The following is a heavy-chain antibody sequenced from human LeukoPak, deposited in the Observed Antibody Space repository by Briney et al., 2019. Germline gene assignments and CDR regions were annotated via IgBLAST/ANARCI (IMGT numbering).Heavy chain of an antibody. J-gene: IGHJ5*02. Sequence: GGSPRLSCTVSGFTFSSYSMHWVRQTPGKGLQWVSYISSTSYTIYYADSVRGRFTISRDNAKSSLYLQMNSLRAEDTGVYFCARAPCGGDCYSVLDPWGQGTLVTVSP. V-gene: IGHV3-48*04. D-gene: IGHD2-21*02. CDR3: ARAPCGGDCYSVLDP. CDR2: ISSTSYTI. CDR1: GFTFSSYS.